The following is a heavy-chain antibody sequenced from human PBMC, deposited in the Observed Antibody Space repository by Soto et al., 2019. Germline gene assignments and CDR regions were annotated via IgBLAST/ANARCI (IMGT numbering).Heavy chain of an antibody. J-gene: IGHJ4*02. Sequence: PSETLSLTCTVSGGSISSYYWRWIRQPPGKGLEWIGYIYYSGSTNYNPSLKSRVTISVDTSKNQFSLKLSSVTAADTAVYYCARAEWLVRPPHGYVPYFDYWGQGTLVTVS. CDR3: ARAEWLVRPPHGYVPYFDY. CDR1: GGSISSYY. D-gene: IGHD6-19*01. CDR2: IYYSGST. V-gene: IGHV4-59*01.